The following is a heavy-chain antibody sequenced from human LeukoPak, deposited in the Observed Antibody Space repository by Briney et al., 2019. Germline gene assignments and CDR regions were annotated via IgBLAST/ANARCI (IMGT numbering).Heavy chain of an antibody. CDR1: GFTFSSSD. Sequence: EGSLRLSCAASGFTFSSSDMNWVRQAPGKGLEWVSYISSSGSGSTKFYADSVKGRFTISRDSAENSLYLQMNSLRVEDTAVYYFARDKEFSSGWYFDNWGQGTLVTVSS. V-gene: IGHV3-48*03. CDR2: ISSSGSGSTK. J-gene: IGHJ4*02. D-gene: IGHD6-19*01. CDR3: ARDKEFSSGWYFDN.